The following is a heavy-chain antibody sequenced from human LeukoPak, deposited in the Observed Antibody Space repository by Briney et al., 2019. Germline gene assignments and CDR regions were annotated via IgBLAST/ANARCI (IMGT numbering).Heavy chain of an antibody. CDR3: ATTYYYGSGSYYNFDY. D-gene: IGHD3-10*01. J-gene: IGHJ4*02. Sequence: PSETLSLTCAVYGGSFSGYYWSWIRQPPGKGLEWIGEINHSGSINYNPSLKSRVTISVDTSKNQFSLKLRSVTAADTAVYYCATTYYYGSGSYYNFDYWGQGTLVTVSS. CDR2: INHSGSI. CDR1: GGSFSGYY. V-gene: IGHV4-34*01.